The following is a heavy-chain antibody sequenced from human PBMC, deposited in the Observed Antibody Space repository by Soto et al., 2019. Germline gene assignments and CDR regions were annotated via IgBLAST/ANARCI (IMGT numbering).Heavy chain of an antibody. CDR2: IYYSGST. J-gene: IGHJ4*02. V-gene: IGHV4-30-4*01. CDR1: GGSVSNGDYY. CDR3: ARSYITIFGVVIIPRYVDY. D-gene: IGHD3-3*01. Sequence: SETLSLTCNVSGGSVSNGDYYWSWIRQPPGKGLEWIGYIYYSGSTFYSPSLNSLVTISGDTSKNQFALKLNSVTAADTAVYYCARSYITIFGVVIIPRYVDYWGQGTLVTVSS.